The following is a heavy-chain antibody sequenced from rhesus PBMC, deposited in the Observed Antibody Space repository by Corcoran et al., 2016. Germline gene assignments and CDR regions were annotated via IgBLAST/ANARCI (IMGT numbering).Heavy chain of an antibody. D-gene: IGHD4-4*01. CDR3: ARSGYGSGGVY. CDR2: IFGNSGNS. J-gene: IGHJ4*01. CDR1: AASTSSYW. Sequence: QVQLQESGPGLVKPSETLSLTCDVSAASTSSYWWSWISHPQGNGLEWIGEIFGNSGNSYYNPSLKSRVIISKDASKNQFSLKLSSVTAADTAVYYCARSGYGSGGVYWGQGILVTVSS. V-gene: IGHV4-80*01.